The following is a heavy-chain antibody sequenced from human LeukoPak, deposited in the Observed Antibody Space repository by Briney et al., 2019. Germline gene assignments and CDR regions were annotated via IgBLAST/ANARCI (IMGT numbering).Heavy chain of an antibody. Sequence: PGGSLRLSCAASGFTFSSYAMSWVRQAPGKGLEWVSAISGSGGSTYYADSVKGRFTISRDNSKNTLYLQMNSLRAEDTAVYYCAKVRHPAYDYVWGSYSGNYYYYYGMDVWGQGTTVTVSS. V-gene: IGHV3-23*01. D-gene: IGHD3-16*01. CDR2: ISGSGGST. CDR1: GFTFSSYA. CDR3: AKVRHPAYDYVWGSYSGNYYYYYGMDV. J-gene: IGHJ6*02.